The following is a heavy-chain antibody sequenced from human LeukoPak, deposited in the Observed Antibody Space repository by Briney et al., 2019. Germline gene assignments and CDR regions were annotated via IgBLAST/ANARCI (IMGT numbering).Heavy chain of an antibody. CDR1: GFTFSSYW. CDR3: ARKDGISVSDY. V-gene: IGHV3-74*01. J-gene: IGHJ4*02. Sequence: GGSLRLSCAASGFTFSSYWMHWVRQAPGKGLVWVSRIDTDGSNTAYADSVKGRFTISRDNAKNSLYLQMNSLRAEDTAVYYCARKDGISVSDYWGQGTLVTVSS. D-gene: IGHD3-9*01. CDR2: IDTDGSNT.